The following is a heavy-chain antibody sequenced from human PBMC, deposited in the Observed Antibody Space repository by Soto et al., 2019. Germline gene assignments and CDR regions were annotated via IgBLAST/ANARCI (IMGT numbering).Heavy chain of an antibody. CDR3: ARVVVVVAATINWFDP. J-gene: IGHJ5*02. D-gene: IGHD2-15*01. CDR2: IYYSGST. CDR1: GGSVSSGSYY. V-gene: IGHV4-61*01. Sequence: SETLSLTCTVYGGSVSSGSYYWSWIRQPPGKGLEWIGYIYYSGSTIYNPSLKSRVTISVDTSKNQFSLKLSSVTAADTAVYYCARVVVVVAATINWFDPWGQGTLVTVS.